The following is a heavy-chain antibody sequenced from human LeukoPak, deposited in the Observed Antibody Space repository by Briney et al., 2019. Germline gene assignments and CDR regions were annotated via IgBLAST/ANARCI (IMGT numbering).Heavy chain of an antibody. V-gene: IGHV4-30-4*07. D-gene: IGHD6-13*01. Sequence: PSETLSLTCAVSGDSISSGGYSWSWIRQTPGKGLEWIAYIHDSGSTYNNPSLKSRLSISIDTSKNQFSLKLNSVTAADTAVYYCARVVAAAGNNWFDPWGQGTLVTVSS. CDR3: ARVVAAAGNNWFDP. CDR1: GDSISSGGYS. CDR2: IHDSGST. J-gene: IGHJ5*02.